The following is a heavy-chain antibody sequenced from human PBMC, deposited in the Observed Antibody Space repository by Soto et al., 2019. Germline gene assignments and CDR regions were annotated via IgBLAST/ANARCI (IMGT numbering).Heavy chain of an antibody. J-gene: IGHJ4*02. CDR3: VRGGAKTRITLNFFDY. Sequence: SETLSLTCTVSGGSISSSSYYWGWIRQPPGKGLEWIGSIYYSGSTYYNPSLKSRVTISVDTSKNQFSLKLNSVTAADTAVYYCVRGGAKTRITLNFFDYGGKGTLVTVP. CDR2: IYYSGST. D-gene: IGHD3-16*01. V-gene: IGHV4-39*01. CDR1: GGSISSSSYY.